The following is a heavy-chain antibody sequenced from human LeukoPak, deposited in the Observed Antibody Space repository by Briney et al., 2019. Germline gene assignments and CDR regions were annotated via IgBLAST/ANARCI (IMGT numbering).Heavy chain of an antibody. CDR1: GYSISRGYY. CDR2: IYHTGST. CDR3: ARAGWIITSGIDY. J-gene: IGHJ4*02. V-gene: IGHV4-38-2*01. D-gene: IGHD3-10*01. Sequence: SETLSLTCGGSGYSISRGYYWAWIRQPPGKGLEWIGTIYHTGSTYYNPSLESRVTISVDTSKNEFSLNLNSVTAADTAVYYCARAGWIITSGIDYWGQGALVTVSS.